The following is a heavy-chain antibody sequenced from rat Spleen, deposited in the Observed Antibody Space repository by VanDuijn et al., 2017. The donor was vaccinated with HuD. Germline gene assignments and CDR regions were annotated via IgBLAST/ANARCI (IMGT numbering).Heavy chain of an antibody. CDR3: VREDRGVDY. V-gene: IGHV5-7*01. J-gene: IGHJ2*01. Sequence: EVQLVESGGGLVQPGRSLKVSCAASGFTFSDYYMAWVRQAPKKGLEWVATISYDGTSTYYRASVKGRFTISRDNAKSTLYLQLDSLRSEDTAIYYCVREDRGVDYWGQGVMVTVSS. CDR2: ISYDGTST. CDR1: GFTFSDYY.